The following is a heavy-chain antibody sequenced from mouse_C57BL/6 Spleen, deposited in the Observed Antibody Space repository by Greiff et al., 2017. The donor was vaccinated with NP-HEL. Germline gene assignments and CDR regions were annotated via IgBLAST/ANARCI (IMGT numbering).Heavy chain of an antibody. CDR2: IWRGGST. J-gene: IGHJ3*01. V-gene: IGHV2-5*01. D-gene: IGHD1-1*01. CDR3: ATYESSFAWFAN. Sequence: VQLQQPGPGLVQPSPSLSITCTVSGFSLTSYGVHWVRQSPGKGLEWLGVIWRGGSTDYNAAFLSRLSLSKDNSKSQVFFKMNSLQAYDTVIYYRATYESSFAWFANWGQETLVTVSA. CDR1: GFSLTSYG.